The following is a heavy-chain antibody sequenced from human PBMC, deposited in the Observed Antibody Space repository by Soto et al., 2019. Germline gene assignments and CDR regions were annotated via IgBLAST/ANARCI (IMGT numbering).Heavy chain of an antibody. D-gene: IGHD6-19*01. CDR1: GFTFSSNA. Sequence: EVQLLESGGGLVQPGGSLRLSCAASGFTFSSNAMSWVRQTPGKGLEWVSAITSTGGSTYYADSVKGRFTISRDNSKNKLFLQMNSLRAEDTAIYYFAKSVGSGWSKSDYWGQGTLVTVSS. J-gene: IGHJ4*02. CDR2: ITSTGGST. CDR3: AKSVGSGWSKSDY. V-gene: IGHV3-23*01.